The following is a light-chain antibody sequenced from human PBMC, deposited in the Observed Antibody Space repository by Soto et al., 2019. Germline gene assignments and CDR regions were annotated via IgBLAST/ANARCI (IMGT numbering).Light chain of an antibody. CDR2: AAS. Sequence: IERTQSTPSLSASVGDRVTMTCRASQSIVTYLNWYLQKPGKAPKLLIYAASNLQSGVPSRFSGSGSGTDFTLTISSLQPEDSATYFCQQSYSTPPWTFGQGTKVDIK. V-gene: IGKV1-39*01. CDR3: QQSYSTPPWT. J-gene: IGKJ1*01. CDR1: QSIVTY.